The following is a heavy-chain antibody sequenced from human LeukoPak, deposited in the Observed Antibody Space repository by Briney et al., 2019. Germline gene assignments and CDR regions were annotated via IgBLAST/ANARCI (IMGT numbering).Heavy chain of an antibody. V-gene: IGHV3-7*01. CDR2: IKQDGSEK. Sequence: GGSLRLSCAASGFTFSSYWMSWVRQAPGKGLEWVANIKQDGSEKYYVDSVKGRFTISRDNAKNSLYLQMNSLRAEDTAVYYCARASSYDYSNPFDYWGQGTPVTVSS. CDR1: GFTFSSYW. J-gene: IGHJ4*02. D-gene: IGHD4-4*01. CDR3: ARASSYDYSNPFDY.